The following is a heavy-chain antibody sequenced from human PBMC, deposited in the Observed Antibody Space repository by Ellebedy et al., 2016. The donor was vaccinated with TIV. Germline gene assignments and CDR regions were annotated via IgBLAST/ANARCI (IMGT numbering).Heavy chain of an antibody. Sequence: AASVKVSCKASGYTFTSYGISWVRQAPGRGREWMGWPSSYNGNTKYAQKFQGRVTMTTATSTSTTYMELRGLRSDDTALYYCARMGGGVSGTSFDVWGQGTIVTVSS. V-gene: IGHV1-18*04. D-gene: IGHD3-16*01. J-gene: IGHJ3*01. CDR1: GYTFTSYG. CDR3: ARMGGGVSGTSFDV. CDR2: PSSYNGNT.